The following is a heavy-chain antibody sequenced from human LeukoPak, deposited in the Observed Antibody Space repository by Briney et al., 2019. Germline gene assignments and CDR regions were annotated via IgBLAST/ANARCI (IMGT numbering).Heavy chain of an antibody. Sequence: ASVKVSCKASGYTFTGYYMHWVRQAPGQGLEWMGWINPNSGGTNYAQKFQGRVTMTRDTSISTAYMELSRLRSDDTAVYYCARAGDWHYDILTGYERYFDYWGQGTLVTVSS. D-gene: IGHD3-9*01. CDR3: ARAGDWHYDILTGYERYFDY. CDR1: GYTFTGYY. CDR2: INPNSGGT. J-gene: IGHJ4*02. V-gene: IGHV1-2*02.